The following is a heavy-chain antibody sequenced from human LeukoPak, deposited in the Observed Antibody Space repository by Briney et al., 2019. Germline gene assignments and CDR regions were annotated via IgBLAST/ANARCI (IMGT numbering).Heavy chain of an antibody. CDR2: INTSGST. CDR3: ARDCSGGSCYFNDAFDI. D-gene: IGHD2-15*01. V-gene: IGHV4-4*07. Sequence: KPSETLSLTCTLSGGSISSYYWSWIRQPAGKGLEWIGRINTSGSTNYNPSLKSRVTMSVDTSKNQFSLKLSSVTAADTAVYYCARDCSGGSCYFNDAFDIWGQGTMVTVSS. CDR1: GGSISSYY. J-gene: IGHJ3*02.